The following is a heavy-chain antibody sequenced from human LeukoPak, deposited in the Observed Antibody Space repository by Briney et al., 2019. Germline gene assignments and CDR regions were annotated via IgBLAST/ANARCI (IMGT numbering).Heavy chain of an antibody. D-gene: IGHD2-15*01. V-gene: IGHV1-2*02. CDR2: INPNSGGT. J-gene: IGHJ3*02. CDR3: ARDCSGGSCYFSKAFDI. Sequence: ASVKVSCKASGYTFTGYYMHWVRQAPGQGLEWMGWINPNSGGTNYAQKFQGRVTMTRDTSISTAYMGLSRLRSDDTAVYYCARDCSGGSCYFSKAFDIWGQGTMVTVSS. CDR1: GYTFTGYY.